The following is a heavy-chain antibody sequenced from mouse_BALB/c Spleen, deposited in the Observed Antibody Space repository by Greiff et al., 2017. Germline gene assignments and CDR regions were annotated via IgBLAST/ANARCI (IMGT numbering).Heavy chain of an antibody. CDR3: AREEERLRYFDV. CDR1: GFTFSDYY. J-gene: IGHJ1*01. D-gene: IGHD2-2*01. Sequence: EVKLMESGGGLVKPGGSLKLSCAASGFTFSDYYMYWVRQTPEKRLEWVATISDGGSYTYYPDSVKGRFTISRDNAKNNLYLQMSSLKSEDTAMYYCAREEERLRYFDVWGAGTTVTVSS. V-gene: IGHV5-4*02. CDR2: ISDGGSYT.